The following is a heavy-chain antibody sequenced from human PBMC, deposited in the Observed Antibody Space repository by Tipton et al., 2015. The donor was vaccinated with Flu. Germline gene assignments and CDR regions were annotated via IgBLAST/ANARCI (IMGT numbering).Heavy chain of an antibody. Sequence: SLRLSCAASGFTISSYAMHWVRQAPGKGLEWVAGIWYDGSNKYYADSVKGRFTIPRDNSKNTLYLQMNSLRAEDTAVYYCARGYDILTDGGGYFDYWGQGTLVTVSS. V-gene: IGHV3-33*01. J-gene: IGHJ4*02. CDR1: GFTISSYA. CDR3: ARGYDILTDGGGYFDY. CDR2: IWYDGSNK. D-gene: IGHD3-9*01.